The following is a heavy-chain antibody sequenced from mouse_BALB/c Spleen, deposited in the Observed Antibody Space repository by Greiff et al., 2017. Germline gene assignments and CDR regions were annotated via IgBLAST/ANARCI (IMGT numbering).Heavy chain of an antibody. Sequence: QVQLKESGPGLVAPSQSLSITCTVSGFSLSRYSVHWVRQPPGKGLEWLGMIWGGGSTDYNSALKSRLSISKDNSKSQVFLKMNSLQTDDTAMYFWARKWGLREGDYYAMDYWGQGTSVTVSS. D-gene: IGHD2-4*01. CDR1: GFSLSRYS. V-gene: IGHV2-6-4*01. J-gene: IGHJ4*01. CDR2: IWGGGST. CDR3: ARKWGLREGDYYAMDY.